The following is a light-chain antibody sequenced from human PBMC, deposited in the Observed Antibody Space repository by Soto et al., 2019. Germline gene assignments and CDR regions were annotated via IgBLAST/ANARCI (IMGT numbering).Light chain of an antibody. Sequence: EIVLTQSPGTLSLSPGERATLSCGASQRVTSSYLAWFQQKPGRTPRLLIHDISRRATGTPDRFSGSRSGTDFTLTISRLEPEDFAVYYCQQYGNSPWAFGQGTKVDI. J-gene: IGKJ1*01. V-gene: IGKV3-20*01. CDR1: QRVTSSY. CDR3: QQYGNSPWA. CDR2: DIS.